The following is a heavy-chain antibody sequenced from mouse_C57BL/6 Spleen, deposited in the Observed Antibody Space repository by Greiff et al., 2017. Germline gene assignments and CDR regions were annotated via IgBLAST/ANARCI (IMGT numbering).Heavy chain of an antibody. CDR2: IDPSDSAT. D-gene: IGHD1-1*02. Sequence: QVQLQQPGAELVRPGSSVKLSCKASGYTFTSYWMHWVKQRPIQGLEWIGNIDPSDSATHYNQKFKDKATLTVDKSSSTAYMQLSSLTSEDSAVYYCARLWDFDYWGQGTTLTVSS. V-gene: IGHV1-52*01. CDR1: GYTFTSYW. CDR3: ARLWDFDY. J-gene: IGHJ2*01.